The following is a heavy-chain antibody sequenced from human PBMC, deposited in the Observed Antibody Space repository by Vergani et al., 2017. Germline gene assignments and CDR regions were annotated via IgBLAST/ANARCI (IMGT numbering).Heavy chain of an antibody. V-gene: IGHV3-30-3*01. CDR1: GFALNRHA. D-gene: IGHD2-2*02. J-gene: IGHJ4*02. Sequence: QVQLVESGGGVVQPGTSLRLSCVVSGFALNRHAMYWVRQAPGKRLEWVVGISFDGTNEYYPDLVKGRFTISGDIAKNTLYLQVRSLRLEDTGVYHCVRDRGLCAGGRCYTEAWDYWGQGTPVTVSS. CDR3: VRDRGLCAGGRCYTEAWDY. CDR2: ISFDGTNE.